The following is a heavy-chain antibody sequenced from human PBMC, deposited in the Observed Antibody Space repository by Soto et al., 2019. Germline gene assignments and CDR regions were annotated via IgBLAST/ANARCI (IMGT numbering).Heavy chain of an antibody. J-gene: IGHJ4*02. CDR1: GFTVSSSNY. D-gene: IGHD5-12*01. CDR2: IYTGGTT. V-gene: IGHV3-53*01. Sequence: PGGSLRLSCVVSGFTVSSSNYMSWVRQAPGKGLGWVSVIYTGGTTYYADSVKGRFTISRDNSKNTLYLQMNSLRAEDTAVYYCHGYGYWGQGTLVTVSS. CDR3: HGYGY.